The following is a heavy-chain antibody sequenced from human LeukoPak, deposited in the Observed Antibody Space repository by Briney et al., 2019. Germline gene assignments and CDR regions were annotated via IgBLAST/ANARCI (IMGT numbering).Heavy chain of an antibody. Sequence: ASVKVSCKASGYTFTGYYMHWVRQAPGQGLEWMGWINPNSGGTNYAQKFQGRVTMTRDTSISTAYMELSRLRSDDTAVYYCARDVGKTTVTYYYYYGMDVWGQGTTVTVSS. CDR2: INPNSGGT. V-gene: IGHV1-2*02. D-gene: IGHD4-17*01. CDR1: GYTFTGYY. J-gene: IGHJ6*02. CDR3: ARDVGKTTVTYYYYYGMDV.